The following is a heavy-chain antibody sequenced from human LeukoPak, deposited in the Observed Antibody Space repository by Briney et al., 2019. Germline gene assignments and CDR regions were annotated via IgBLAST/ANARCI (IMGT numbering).Heavy chain of an antibody. J-gene: IGHJ5*02. D-gene: IGHD2-21*02. Sequence: PGGSLRLSCTASGFAFSSHWMLWVRQAPGKGLEWVSSISSSSSYIYYADSVKGRFTISRDNAKNSLYLQMNSLRAEDTAVYYCARGGVTALDPWGQGTLVTASS. V-gene: IGHV3-21*01. CDR3: ARGGVTALDP. CDR1: GFAFSSHW. CDR2: ISSSSSYI.